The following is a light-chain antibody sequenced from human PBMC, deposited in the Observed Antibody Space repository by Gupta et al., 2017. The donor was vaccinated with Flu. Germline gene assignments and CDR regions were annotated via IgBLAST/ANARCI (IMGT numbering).Light chain of an antibody. CDR3: CAYAGSSTYV. J-gene: IGLJ1*01. Sequence: SALPQPASVSGSPGQSITISCTGTRSDVGLYNLVSWYQQPPGKATKLIIYEGSKRPAGVSYRFSGSKSGNAASLTISGRQAEDEADYSCCAYAGSSTYVFGNGTKVTVL. CDR1: RSDVGLYNL. V-gene: IGLV2-23*01. CDR2: EGS.